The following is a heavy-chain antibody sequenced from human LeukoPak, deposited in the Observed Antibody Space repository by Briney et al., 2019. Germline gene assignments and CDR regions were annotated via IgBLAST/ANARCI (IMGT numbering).Heavy chain of an antibody. Sequence: TGRSLRLSCAASGFTFSSYGMHWVRQAPGKGLEWVAVISYDGSNKYYADSVKGRFTISRDNSKNTLYLQMNSLRAEDTAVYYCARGIVVVPAAYAFDIWGQGTMVTVSS. CDR3: ARGIVVVPAAYAFDI. J-gene: IGHJ3*02. D-gene: IGHD2-2*01. CDR2: ISYDGSNK. CDR1: GFTFSSYG. V-gene: IGHV3-30*03.